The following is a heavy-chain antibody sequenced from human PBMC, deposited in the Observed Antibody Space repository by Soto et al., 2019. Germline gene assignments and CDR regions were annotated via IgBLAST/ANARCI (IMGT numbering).Heavy chain of an antibody. CDR3: ARRAYGGKPPPFEYSWFDP. CDR2: IFYTGRT. Sequence: PSETLSLTCTVSGGSISSYSWSWIRQSPWKGLEWIGHIFYTGRTNYNPSLKSRVTISVDTSKNQFFLKLSSVTAADTAVYYCARRAYGGKPPPFEYSWFDPWGQGTLVTVSS. D-gene: IGHD4-17*01. J-gene: IGHJ5*02. CDR1: GGSISSYS. V-gene: IGHV4-59*01.